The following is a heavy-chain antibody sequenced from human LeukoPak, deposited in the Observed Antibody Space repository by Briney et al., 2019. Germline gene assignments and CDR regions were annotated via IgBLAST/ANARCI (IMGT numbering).Heavy chain of an antibody. CDR3: ARRRTTGLSGYMDV. CDR1: GGSISSYY. J-gene: IGHJ6*03. Sequence: SETLSLTCTVSGGSISSYYWSWIRQPPGKGLEWIGDIDYSGSTNYNPSLKSRVTISVGPSKNHFSLRLSSLTAADTAMYYCARRRTTGLSGYMDVWGKGTTVTVSS. CDR2: IDYSGST. D-gene: IGHD2-2*01. V-gene: IGHV4-59*08.